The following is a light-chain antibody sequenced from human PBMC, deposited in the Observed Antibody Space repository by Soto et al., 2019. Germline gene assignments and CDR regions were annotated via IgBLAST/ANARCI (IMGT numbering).Light chain of an antibody. Sequence: QSVLTQPASVSGSPGQSITISCTGTSSDFGTYNLVSWYQQHPGKAPKVMIYEGSKRPSGVSDRFSGSKSGNTASLTISGLQAEDEADYYCCSFAGSSFSLYVFGTGTKVTVL. J-gene: IGLJ1*01. CDR1: SSDFGTYNL. CDR2: EGS. CDR3: CSFAGSSFSLYV. V-gene: IGLV2-23*01.